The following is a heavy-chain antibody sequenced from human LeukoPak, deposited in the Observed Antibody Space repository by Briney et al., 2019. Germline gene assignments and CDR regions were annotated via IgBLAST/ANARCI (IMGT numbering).Heavy chain of an antibody. D-gene: IGHD6-19*01. CDR3: ARLYPANSSGWCRRGWFDP. V-gene: IGHV4-59*08. Sequence: SETLSLTCTVSGDSISGVYWSWIRQPPGKGLEWIGYVYYSGDTNYNPSLKSRVTMSLDTSKNQVSLRLSSVTAADTAVYYCARLYPANSSGWCRRGWFDPWGQGTLVTVSS. CDR1: GDSISGVY. CDR2: VYYSGDT. J-gene: IGHJ5*02.